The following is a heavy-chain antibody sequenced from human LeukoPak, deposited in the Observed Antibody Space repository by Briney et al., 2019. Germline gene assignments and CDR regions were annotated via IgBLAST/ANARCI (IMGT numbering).Heavy chain of an antibody. J-gene: IGHJ4*02. Sequence: QTGGSLRLSCAASGFTFSSYAMHWVRQAPGKGLEWVAVISYDGSNKYYADSVKGRFTISRDNSKNTLYLEMNSLRAEDTAVYYCAALYYYDNVIIWGQGTLVTVSS. CDR1: GFTFSSYA. CDR2: ISYDGSNK. V-gene: IGHV3-30*14. D-gene: IGHD3-22*01. CDR3: AALYYYDNVII.